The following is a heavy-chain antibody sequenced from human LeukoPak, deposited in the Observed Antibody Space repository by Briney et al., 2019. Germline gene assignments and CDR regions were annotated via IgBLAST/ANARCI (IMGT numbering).Heavy chain of an antibody. V-gene: IGHV4-59*01. CDR3: ARSVFWTGYYHFDH. CDR1: GGSISSYY. CDR2: IYYSGST. Sequence: SETLSLTCTVSGGSISSYYWSWIRQPPGKGLEYIGYIYYSGSTNYNPSLKSRVTISVDTSKNQFSLKLSSVTAADTAVYYCARSVFWTGYYHFDHWGQGTLVTVSS. J-gene: IGHJ4*02. D-gene: IGHD3/OR15-3a*01.